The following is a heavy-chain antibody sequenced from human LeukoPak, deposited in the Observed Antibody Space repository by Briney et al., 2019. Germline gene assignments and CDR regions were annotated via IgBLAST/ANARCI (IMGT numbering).Heavy chain of an antibody. CDR2: ISSSSSYI. Sequence: GGSLRLSCAASGFTFSSYSMNWVRQAPGKGLEWVSSISSSSSYIYYADSVKGRFTISRDNAKYSLYLQMNSLRAEDTAVYYCARDRGYCSSTSCYFGGGYFHYWGQGTLVTVSS. CDR1: GFTFSSYS. CDR3: ARDRGYCSSTSCYFGGGYFHY. D-gene: IGHD2-2*01. V-gene: IGHV3-21*01. J-gene: IGHJ4*02.